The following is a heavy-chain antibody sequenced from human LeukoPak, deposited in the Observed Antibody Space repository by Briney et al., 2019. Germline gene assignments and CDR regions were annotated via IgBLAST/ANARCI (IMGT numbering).Heavy chain of an antibody. CDR3: ARVVGTYYDFWSGYHFDY. CDR1: GFTFSSYA. Sequence: GGSLRLSCAASGFTFSSYAMSWVRQAPGKGLEWVSVIYSGGSTYYADSVKGRFTISRDNSKNTLYLQMNSLRAEDTAVYYCARVVGTYYDFWSGYHFDYWGQGTLVTVSS. J-gene: IGHJ4*02. CDR2: IYSGGST. V-gene: IGHV3-53*01. D-gene: IGHD3-3*01.